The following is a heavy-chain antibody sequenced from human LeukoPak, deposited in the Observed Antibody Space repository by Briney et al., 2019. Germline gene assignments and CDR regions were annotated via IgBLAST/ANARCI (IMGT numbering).Heavy chain of an antibody. CDR3: VSGDYYDSSGYYG. J-gene: IGHJ4*02. D-gene: IGHD3-22*01. Sequence: SETLSLTCTVSGVSISSYYWSWIRQPPGKGLEWIGYIYYSGSTNYNPSLKSRVTISVDTSKNQFSLKLSSVTAADTAVYYCVSGDYYDSSGYYGWGQGTLVTVSS. CDR2: IYYSGST. CDR1: GVSISSYY. V-gene: IGHV4-59*01.